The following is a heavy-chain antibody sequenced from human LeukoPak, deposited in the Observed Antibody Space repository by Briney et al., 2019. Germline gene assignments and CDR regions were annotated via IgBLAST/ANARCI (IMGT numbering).Heavy chain of an antibody. CDR3: ARVVGSSGHLDY. CDR2: ISSSSSYI. V-gene: IGHV3-21*01. Sequence: GGSLRLPCAASGFPFNNAWMSWVRQAPGKGLEWVSSISSSSSYIYYADSVKGRFTISRDNAKNSLYLQMNSLRAEDTAVYYCARVVGSSGHLDYWGQGTLVTVSS. D-gene: IGHD6-19*01. CDR1: GFPFNNAW. J-gene: IGHJ4*02.